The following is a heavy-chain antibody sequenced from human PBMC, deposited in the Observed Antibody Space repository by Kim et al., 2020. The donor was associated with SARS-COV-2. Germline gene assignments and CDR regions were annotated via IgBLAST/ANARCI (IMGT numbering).Heavy chain of an antibody. Sequence: SYAQKFQGRVTMTRDTSTSTVYMELSSLRSEDTAVYYCARAFSSGWYFDYWGQGTLVTVSS. J-gene: IGHJ4*02. V-gene: IGHV1-46*01. D-gene: IGHD6-19*01. CDR3: ARAFSSGWYFDY.